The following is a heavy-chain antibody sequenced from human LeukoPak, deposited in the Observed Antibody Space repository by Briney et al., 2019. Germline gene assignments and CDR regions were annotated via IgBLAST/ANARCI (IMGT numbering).Heavy chain of an antibody. CDR3: ARDSTFSAFDI. J-gene: IGHJ3*02. CDR2: ISPIFGTA. Sequence: SVQVSCKASGYSVTAYYVHWLRQAPGQGLEWMGWISPIFGTANYAQKFQGRVTITADESTSTAYMELSSLRSEDTAVYYCARDSTFSAFDIWGQGTMVTVSS. D-gene: IGHD3-16*01. V-gene: IGHV1-69*13. CDR1: GYSVTAYY.